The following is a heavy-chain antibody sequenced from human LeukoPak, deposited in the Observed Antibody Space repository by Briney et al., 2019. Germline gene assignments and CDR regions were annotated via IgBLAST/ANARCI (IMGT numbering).Heavy chain of an antibody. CDR1: GFSFSSYT. J-gene: IGHJ4*02. D-gene: IGHD2-21*02. CDR3: ARDGRCGGDCYAS. V-gene: IGHV3-21*01. Sequence: KPGGSLLLSCAASGFSFSSYTMNWVRQAPGKGLEWVSIISSSSTYIYYADSVKGRFTISRDNAKNALYLQMNSLRVEDTAVYYCARDGRCGGDCYASWGQGTLVTVSS. CDR2: ISSSSTYI.